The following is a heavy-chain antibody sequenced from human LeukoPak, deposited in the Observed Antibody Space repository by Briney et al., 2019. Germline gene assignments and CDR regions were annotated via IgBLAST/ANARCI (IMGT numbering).Heavy chain of an antibody. CDR1: GGSISSGGYS. Sequence: SQTLSLTCAVSGGSISSGGYSWSWIRQPPGKGLEWIGYIYHSGSTYYNPSLKSQFTISVDRSKNQFSLKLSSVTAADTAVYYCARERYFDWRIDYWGQGTLVTVSS. CDR3: ARERYFDWRIDY. D-gene: IGHD3-9*01. J-gene: IGHJ4*02. V-gene: IGHV4-30-2*01. CDR2: IYHSGST.